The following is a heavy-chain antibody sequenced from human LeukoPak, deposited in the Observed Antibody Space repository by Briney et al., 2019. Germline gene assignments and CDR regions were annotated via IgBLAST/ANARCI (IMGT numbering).Heavy chain of an antibody. J-gene: IGHJ4*02. D-gene: IGHD5-18*01. Sequence: VGSLRLSCAASGFTFSSYSMNWVRQAPGKGLEWVSSISSSSSYIYYADSVKGRFTISRDNAKNSLYLQMNSLRAEDTAVYYCARGGYSYGIFTDYWGQGTLVTVSS. CDR1: GFTFSSYS. CDR3: ARGGYSYGIFTDY. CDR2: ISSSSSYI. V-gene: IGHV3-21*01.